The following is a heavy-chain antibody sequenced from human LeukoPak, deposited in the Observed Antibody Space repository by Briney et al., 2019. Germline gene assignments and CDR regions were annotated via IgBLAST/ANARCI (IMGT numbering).Heavy chain of an antibody. J-gene: IGHJ4*02. CDR3: ARDKYPGSGSYYIFDY. CDR2: ISYDGSNK. V-gene: IGHV3-30-3*01. CDR1: RFTFSSYA. Sequence: GGSLRLSCAASRFTFSSYAIHWVRQAPGKGLEWVAVISYDGSNKYYADSVKGRFTISRDNSKNTLYLQMNSLRAEDTAVYYCARDKYPGSGSYYIFDYWGQGTLVTVSS. D-gene: IGHD1-26*01.